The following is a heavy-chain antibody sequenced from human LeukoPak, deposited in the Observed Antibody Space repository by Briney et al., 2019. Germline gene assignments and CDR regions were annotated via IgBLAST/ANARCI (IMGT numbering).Heavy chain of an antibody. D-gene: IGHD4-23*01. Sequence: SETLSLTCTVSGGSISSYYWSWIRQPPGKGLEWIGYIYYSGSTNYNPSLKSRVTISVDTSKNQFSLKLSSVTAADTAVYYCARRDYGGNSESSGFGPRGQGTLVTVSS. CDR2: IYYSGST. J-gene: IGHJ5*02. V-gene: IGHV4-59*08. CDR1: GGSISSYY. CDR3: ARRDYGGNSESSGFGP.